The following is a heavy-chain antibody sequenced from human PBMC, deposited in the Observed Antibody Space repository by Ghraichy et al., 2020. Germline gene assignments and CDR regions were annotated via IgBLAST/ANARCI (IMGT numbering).Heavy chain of an antibody. CDR1: GFTFSSYA. Sequence: LSLTCAASGFTFSSYAMSWVRQAPGKGLEWVSAISGSGGSTYYADSVKGRFTISRDNSKNTLYLQMNSLRAEDTAVYYCAKATRDIVVVPAAPRWFDPWGQGTLVTVSS. J-gene: IGHJ5*02. CDR2: ISGSGGST. D-gene: IGHD2-2*01. V-gene: IGHV3-23*01. CDR3: AKATRDIVVVPAAPRWFDP.